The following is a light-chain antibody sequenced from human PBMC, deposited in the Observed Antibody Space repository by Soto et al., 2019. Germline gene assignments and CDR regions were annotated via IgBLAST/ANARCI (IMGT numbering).Light chain of an antibody. Sequence: GERATLSCRASQSVSSSYLAWYQQKPGQAPRLLIYGASSRATGIPDRVSGSGSGTDFTLTISRLEPEDYAVYYCQQYGSSPPLTFGGGTKVDIK. CDR1: QSVSSSY. CDR3: QQYGSSPPLT. J-gene: IGKJ4*01. CDR2: GAS. V-gene: IGKV3-20*01.